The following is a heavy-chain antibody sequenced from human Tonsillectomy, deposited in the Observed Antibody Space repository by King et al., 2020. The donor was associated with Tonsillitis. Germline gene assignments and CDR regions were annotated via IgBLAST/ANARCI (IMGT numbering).Heavy chain of an antibody. J-gene: IGHJ3*02. CDR3: ARPIFGVVSGAFDI. D-gene: IGHD3-3*01. CDR2: ISYDGSNK. Sequence: VQLVESGGGVVQPGRSLRLSCAASGFTVSNYGMPWVRQAPGKGLEWVAGISYDGSNKYYADSVKGRFTNSRDNSKNTLYLQMNSLRAEETAVYYCARPIFGVVSGAFDIWGQGTVVTVSS. CDR1: GFTVSNYG. V-gene: IGHV3-30*03.